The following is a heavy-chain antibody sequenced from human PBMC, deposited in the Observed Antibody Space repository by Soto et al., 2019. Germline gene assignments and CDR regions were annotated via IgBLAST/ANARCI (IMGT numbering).Heavy chain of an antibody. Sequence: EVQLVESGGGLVKPGGSLRLSCAASGFAFSNAWMNWVRQAPGKGLEWVGRIADKSVGTTVYAAPVKGRFSISRDDSRNTLYLQMNSLKTEDAAVYYCTAETIVGATTQDYWGQGTLVTVSS. D-gene: IGHD1-26*01. CDR1: GFAFSNAW. V-gene: IGHV3-15*07. CDR3: TAETIVGATTQDY. J-gene: IGHJ4*02. CDR2: IADKSVGTT.